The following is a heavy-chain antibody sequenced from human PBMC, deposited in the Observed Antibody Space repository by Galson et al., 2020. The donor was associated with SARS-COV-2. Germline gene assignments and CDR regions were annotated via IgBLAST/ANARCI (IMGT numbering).Heavy chain of an antibody. CDR2: ISAYNDNT. V-gene: IGHV1-18*04. Sequence: ASVKVSCKASGYTFNNYGITWVRQAPGQGLEWMGWISAYNDNTNFAEKLQGRVTMTTDTSTSTAYMELRSLRSDDTAVYYCVGRGNYYFDQWGQGTLVTVSS. D-gene: IGHD1-1*01. CDR1: GYTFNNYG. CDR3: VGRGNYYFDQ. J-gene: IGHJ4*02.